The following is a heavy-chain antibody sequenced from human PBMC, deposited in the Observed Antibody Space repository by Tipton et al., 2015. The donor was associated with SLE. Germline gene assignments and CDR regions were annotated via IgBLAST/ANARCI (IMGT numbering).Heavy chain of an antibody. CDR1: GYTFTGYY. CDR2: INPNSGGT. CDR3: ARARTDFVGYFED. J-gene: IGHJ4*02. V-gene: IGHV1-2*06. D-gene: IGHD3/OR15-3a*01. Sequence: QSGAEVRKPGASVKVSCKASGYTFTGYYMHWVRQAPGQGLEWMGRINPNSGGTSSAQKFQGRVTMTRDTSISTAYMELSRLRCVDTAVYCWARARTDFVGYFEDWGQGTLVTVSS.